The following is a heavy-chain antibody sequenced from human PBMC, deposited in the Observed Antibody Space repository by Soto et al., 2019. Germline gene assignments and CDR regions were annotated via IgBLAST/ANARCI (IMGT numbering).Heavy chain of an antibody. CDR1: GGSISSYY. J-gene: IGHJ6*02. CDR3: ARGELTTKYYGMDV. CDR2: IYYSGST. D-gene: IGHD3-22*01. V-gene: IGHV4-59*01. Sequence: SETLSLTCTVSGGSISSYYWSWIRQPPGKGLEWIGYIYYSGSTNYNPSLKSRVAISVDTSKNQFSLKLSSVTAADTAVYYCARGELTTKYYGMDVWGQGTTVTVSS.